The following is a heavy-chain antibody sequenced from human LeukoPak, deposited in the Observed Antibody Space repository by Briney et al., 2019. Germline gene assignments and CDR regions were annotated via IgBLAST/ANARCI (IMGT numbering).Heavy chain of an antibody. D-gene: IGHD3-22*01. CDR2: INHSGST. CDR3: ARGIYYDSSGYYPYFDY. Sequence: SETLSLTCAVYGGSFSGYYWSWIRQPPGKGLEWIGEINHSGSTNYNPSLKSRVTISVDTSKNQFSLKLSSVTAADTAVHYCARGIYYDSSGYYPYFDYWGQGTLVTVSS. CDR1: GGSFSGYY. J-gene: IGHJ4*02. V-gene: IGHV4-34*01.